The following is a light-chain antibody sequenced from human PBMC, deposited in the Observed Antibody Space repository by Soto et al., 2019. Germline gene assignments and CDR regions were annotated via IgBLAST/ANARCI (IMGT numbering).Light chain of an antibody. V-gene: IGLV2-11*01. CDR2: DVT. J-gene: IGLJ1*01. Sequence: QSALTQPRSVSGSPGQSVTISCTGASSDVGAYDYVSWYQQHPGKAPKLMIYDVTKRPSGVPDRFSGSKSGNTASLTISGLQAEDEADYYCSAYAGRYTYVFGTGT. CDR3: SAYAGRYTYV. CDR1: SSDVGAYDY.